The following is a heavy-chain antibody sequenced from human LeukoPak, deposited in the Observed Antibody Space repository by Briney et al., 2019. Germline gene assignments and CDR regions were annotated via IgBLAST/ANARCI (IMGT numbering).Heavy chain of an antibody. V-gene: IGHV3-30*02. J-gene: IGHJ4*02. CDR3: AKAPPHSSGWYVFDY. D-gene: IGHD6-19*01. Sequence: PGGSLRLSCAASGFTFSSYGIHWVRQAPGKGLEWVAFIRYDGSNKYYADSVKGRFTISRDNSKNTLYLQMNRLRAEDTAVYYCAKAPPHSSGWYVFDYWGQGTLVTVSS. CDR2: IRYDGSNK. CDR1: GFTFSSYG.